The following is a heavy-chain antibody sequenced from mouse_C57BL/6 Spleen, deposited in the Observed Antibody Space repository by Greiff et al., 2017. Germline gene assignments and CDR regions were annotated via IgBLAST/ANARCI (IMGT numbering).Heavy chain of an antibody. CDR3: ARGIYYYGSSDWYFDV. V-gene: IGHV1-53*01. J-gene: IGHJ1*03. CDR1: GYTFTSYW. Sequence: VQLQQPGTELVKPGASVKLSCKASGYTFTSYWMHWVKQRPGQGLEWIGNINPSNGGTNYNEKFKSKATLTVDKSSSTAYMQLSSLTSEDSAVYYCARGIYYYGSSDWYFDVWGTGTTVTVSS. CDR2: INPSNGGT. D-gene: IGHD1-1*01.